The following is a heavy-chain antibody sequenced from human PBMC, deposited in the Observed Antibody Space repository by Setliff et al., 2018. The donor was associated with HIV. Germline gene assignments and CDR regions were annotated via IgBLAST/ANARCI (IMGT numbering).Heavy chain of an antibody. J-gene: IGHJ4*02. CDR1: GGSISSGSYY. V-gene: IGHV4-61*02. Sequence: PSETLSLTCTVSGGSISSGSYYWSWIRQPAGKGLEWIGRIYTSGSTKYNPSLKSRVTISVDTSKNQFSLKLSSVTAADTAVYYCARHESGRSSSWSNFDYWGQGTLVTVSS. D-gene: IGHD6-13*01. CDR3: ARHESGRSSSWSNFDY. CDR2: IYTSGST.